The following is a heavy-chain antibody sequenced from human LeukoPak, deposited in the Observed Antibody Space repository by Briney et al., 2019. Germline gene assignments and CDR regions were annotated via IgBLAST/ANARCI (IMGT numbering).Heavy chain of an antibody. CDR2: MVVGSGST. CDR1: GFTFSTSV. V-gene: IGHV1-58*02. CDR3: ARGGNVLRYFDSFMDV. Sequence: GTSVKVSCKASGFTFSTSVMHWVRLTRGQRREWIGWMVVGSGSTKYAQDFQGRVTLTSDMSTNSAYMELSSLRSEDTAVYYCARGGNVLRYFDSFMDVWGQGTTVTVSS. J-gene: IGHJ6*02. D-gene: IGHD3-9*01.